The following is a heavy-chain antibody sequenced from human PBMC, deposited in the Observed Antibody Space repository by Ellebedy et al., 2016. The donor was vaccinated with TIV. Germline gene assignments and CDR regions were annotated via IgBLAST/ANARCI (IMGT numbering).Heavy chain of an antibody. J-gene: IGHJ4*02. V-gene: IGHV3-9*01. CDR3: TKDLLRGIWGGSGRDY. CDR1: GFTFDDYA. CDR2: ISWRGHYI. D-gene: IGHD7-27*01. Sequence: GGSLRLXCAASGFTFDDYAMHWVRQAPGKGLEWVSGISWRGHYIGYADSVRGRFTISRGNAKNSLYLQMNSLRIEDTAVYYCTKDLLRGIWGGSGRDYWGQGILVTVSS.